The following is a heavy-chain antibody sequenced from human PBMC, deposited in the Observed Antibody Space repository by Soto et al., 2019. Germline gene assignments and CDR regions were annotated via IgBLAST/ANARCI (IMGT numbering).Heavy chain of an antibody. CDR1: GFTVSSNY. Sequence: EVQLVESGGGLVQPGGSLRLSCAASGFTVSSNYMSWVRQAPGKGLEWVSVIYSGGSTYYADSVKGRFTISRDNSENTLYLQKNSLRAEDTAVYYCARTCSGGTCSFDYWGQGTLVTVSS. J-gene: IGHJ4*02. CDR3: ARTCSGGTCSFDY. V-gene: IGHV3-66*01. D-gene: IGHD2-15*01. CDR2: IYSGGST.